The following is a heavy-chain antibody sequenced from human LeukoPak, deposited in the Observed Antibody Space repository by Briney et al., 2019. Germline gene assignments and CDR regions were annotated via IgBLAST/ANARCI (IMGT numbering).Heavy chain of an antibody. CDR3: ARHEHSSGYLFDY. V-gene: IGHV4-34*01. J-gene: IGHJ4*02. Sequence: SETLSLTCAVYGGSFSGYYWSWIRQPPGKGLEWIGEINHSGSTNYNLSLKSRVTISVDTSKNQFSLKLSSVAAADTAVYYCARHEHSSGYLFDYWGQGTLVTVSS. CDR1: GGSFSGYY. D-gene: IGHD3-22*01. CDR2: INHSGST.